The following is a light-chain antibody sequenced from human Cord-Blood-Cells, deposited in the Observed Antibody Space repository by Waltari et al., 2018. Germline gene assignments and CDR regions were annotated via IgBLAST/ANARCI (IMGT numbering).Light chain of an antibody. Sequence: QSALTQPASVSGSPGQSITISCTGTSSDVGSYNLVSWYQQHPGKAPKLMIHEGSKRPAVVSNRFSGSKSGNTASLTSSGLQAEDEADYYCCSYAGSSTFVFGTGTKVTVL. CDR1: SSDVGSYNL. CDR2: EGS. CDR3: CSYAGSSTFV. V-gene: IGLV2-23*03. J-gene: IGLJ1*01.